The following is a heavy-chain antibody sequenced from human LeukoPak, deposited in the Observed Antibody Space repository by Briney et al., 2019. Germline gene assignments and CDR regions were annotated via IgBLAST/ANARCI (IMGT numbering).Heavy chain of an antibody. CDR3: ARGSTLIRGFDY. V-gene: IGHV4-31*03. CDR2: IFYSGSA. Sequence: SQTLSLTCTVSGGSISSGDYYWNWIRQHPEKSLEWIGYIFYSGSAYYNPSLKSRVTISVDTSKNQFSLKLSSVTAADTAVYYCARGSTLIRGFDYWGQGTLVAVSS. CDR1: GGSISSGDYY. J-gene: IGHJ4*02. D-gene: IGHD3-10*01.